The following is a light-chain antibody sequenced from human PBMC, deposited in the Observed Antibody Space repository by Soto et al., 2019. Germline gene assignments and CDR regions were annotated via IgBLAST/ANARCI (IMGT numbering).Light chain of an antibody. CDR1: QSILYSSNNKNY. Sequence: DIVMTQSPDTLTVSLGERATINCKASQSILYSSNNKNYLAWYQQKPGQPPKLLIYWASTRESGVPDRFGGSGSGTDFPLTISSLQAEDVAVYYCQQYYDTPFTFGPGTKVDIK. V-gene: IGKV4-1*01. CDR3: QQYYDTPFT. CDR2: WAS. J-gene: IGKJ3*01.